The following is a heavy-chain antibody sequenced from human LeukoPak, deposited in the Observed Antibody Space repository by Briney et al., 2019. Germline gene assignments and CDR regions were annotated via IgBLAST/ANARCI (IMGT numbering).Heavy chain of an antibody. J-gene: IGHJ4*02. CDR3: AKDGPKLLFLEGY. D-gene: IGHD3-10*01. V-gene: IGHV3-23*01. Sequence: GGPLRLSCAASGFTFSSYAMSWVRQTPGKGLEWVSAISGSGGSTYYADSVKGRFTISRDNSKNTLYLQMNSLRAEDTAVYYCAKDGPKLLFLEGYWGQGTLVTVSS. CDR2: ISGSGGST. CDR1: GFTFSSYA.